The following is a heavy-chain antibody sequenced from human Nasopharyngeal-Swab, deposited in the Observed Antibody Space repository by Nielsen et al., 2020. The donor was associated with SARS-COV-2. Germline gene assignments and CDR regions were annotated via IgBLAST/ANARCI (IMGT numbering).Heavy chain of an antibody. D-gene: IGHD5-12*01. J-gene: IGHJ6*02. Sequence: GGSLRLSCAASGFTFSNFAMSWVRQAPGKGLDWVSVISGDSDSTYYTDSVRGPFTISRDNSKNTLNLQMNNLRAEDTAIYYCAKDRDSGDDSEEYYHYYGMDVWGQGAPVTVSS. V-gene: IGHV3-23*01. CDR1: GFTFSNFA. CDR3: AKDRDSGDDSEEYYHYYGMDV. CDR2: ISGDSDST.